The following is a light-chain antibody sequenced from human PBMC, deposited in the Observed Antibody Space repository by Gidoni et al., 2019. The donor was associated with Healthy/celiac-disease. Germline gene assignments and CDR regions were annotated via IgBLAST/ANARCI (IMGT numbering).Light chain of an antibody. CDR2: GAS. CDR3: QQYNNRVT. Sequence: EIVMTKSPATLSVSPGERATLSCRASQSVSSNLAWYQQKPGQAPRLLIYGASTRATGIPARFSGSGSGTEFTLTISSLQSEDFAVYYCQQYNNRVTFGQGTKLEIK. CDR1: QSVSSN. V-gene: IGKV3-15*01. J-gene: IGKJ2*01.